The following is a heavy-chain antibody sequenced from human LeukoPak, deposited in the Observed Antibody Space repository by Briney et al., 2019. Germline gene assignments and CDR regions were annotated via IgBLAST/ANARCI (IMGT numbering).Heavy chain of an antibody. D-gene: IGHD1-26*01. V-gene: IGHV3-66*01. CDR2: IYSGGST. CDR3: ARGGAGKIVGDSFDY. Sequence: GGSLRLSCAASGFTVSNNYMNWVRQAPGKGLEWVSVIYSGGSTYHADSVKGRFTISRDNSKNTLYLQMGSLRAEDMAVYYCARGGAGKIVGDSFDYWGQGTLVTVSS. CDR1: GFTVSNNY. J-gene: IGHJ4*02.